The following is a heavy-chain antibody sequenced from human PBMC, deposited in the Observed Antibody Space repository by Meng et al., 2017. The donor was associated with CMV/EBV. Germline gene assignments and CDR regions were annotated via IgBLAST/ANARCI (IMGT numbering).Heavy chain of an antibody. V-gene: IGHV3-7*01. D-gene: IGHD5-12*01. Sequence: GESLKISCSASGFSFSTSWMSWVRQAPGKGLEWVANIKQDGSEKYYLDSVKGRFTISRDTAKSSLYLEMNSLRAEDTAMYYCARTQHLRFDCVNGWGKG. CDR1: GFSFSTSW. CDR3: ARTQHLRFDCVNG. CDR2: IKQDGSEK. J-gene: IGHJ6*03.